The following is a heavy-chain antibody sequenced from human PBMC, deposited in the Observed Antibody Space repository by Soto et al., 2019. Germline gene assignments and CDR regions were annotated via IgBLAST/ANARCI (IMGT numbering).Heavy chain of an antibody. CDR2: ISWNSGPI. Sequence: EVQLVESGGGLVQPGRSLRLSCAASGLTFADYAIHWVRQAPGKGLEWVSGISWNSGPIGYADSVKGRFTISRDNAKNSLYLQMNSLRAEDTALYYCAKDGYCSSTSCYGYDFDYWGQGTLVTVSS. J-gene: IGHJ4*02. CDR1: GLTFADYA. CDR3: AKDGYCSSTSCYGYDFDY. D-gene: IGHD2-2*01. V-gene: IGHV3-9*01.